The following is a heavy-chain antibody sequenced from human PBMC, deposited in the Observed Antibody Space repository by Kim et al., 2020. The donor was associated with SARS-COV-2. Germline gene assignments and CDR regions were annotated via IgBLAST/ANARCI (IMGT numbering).Heavy chain of an antibody. CDR2: IKSKADGGTT. V-gene: IGHV3-15*01. J-gene: IGHJ3*02. CDR3: TTFPVRGLSAFDI. Sequence: GGSLRLSCAGSRFTFSNAWMSWVRQAPGKGLEWVGHIKSKADGGTTDYAAPVKGRFTISRDDSKSTLYLQMSSLQTEDTAVYYCTTFPVRGLSAFDIWGQWTMVTVSS. CDR1: RFTFSNAW.